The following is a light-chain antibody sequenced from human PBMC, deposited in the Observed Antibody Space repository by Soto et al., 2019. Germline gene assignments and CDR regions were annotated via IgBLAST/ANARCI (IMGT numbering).Light chain of an antibody. V-gene: IGKV1-39*01. CDR2: GAS. Sequence: IQLTQSPSSLSASVGDSVTVTCRASQSINLYLNCYQQKPGKAPTLLIYGASTLQSGVPSRFSGGGSRTDFTLTISSLQTEDFATYYCQQSYRSPYTFGQGTKLEI. CDR3: QQSYRSPYT. CDR1: QSINLY. J-gene: IGKJ2*01.